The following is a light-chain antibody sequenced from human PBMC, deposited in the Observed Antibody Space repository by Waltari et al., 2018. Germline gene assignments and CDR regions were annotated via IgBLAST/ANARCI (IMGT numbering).Light chain of an antibody. CDR3: QQRSNWTPYT. J-gene: IGKJ2*01. CDR1: QSVNNY. Sequence: EIVLTQSPATLSLSPGERATLSCRASQSVNNYLVWYQQKPGQAPGLLIYNAYYRATGVPARFSGSGSGTDFTLTISSLAPEDFAVYYCQQRSNWTPYTFGQGTKLQIK. CDR2: NAY. V-gene: IGKV3-11*01.